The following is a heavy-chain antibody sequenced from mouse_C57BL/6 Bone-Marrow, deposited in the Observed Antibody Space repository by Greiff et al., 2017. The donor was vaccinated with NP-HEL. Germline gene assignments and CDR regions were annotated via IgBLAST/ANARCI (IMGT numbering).Heavy chain of an antibody. Sequence: VQLQQSGAELVRPGASVTLSCKASGYTFTDYEMHWVKQTPVHGLEWIGAIDPETGGTAYNQKFKGKAILTADKSSSTAYMELRSLTSEDSAVYYCTRQGGNYDWGQGTLVTVSA. J-gene: IGHJ3*01. V-gene: IGHV1-15*01. CDR1: GYTFTDYE. CDR3: TRQGGNYD. CDR2: IDPETGGT. D-gene: IGHD2-1*01.